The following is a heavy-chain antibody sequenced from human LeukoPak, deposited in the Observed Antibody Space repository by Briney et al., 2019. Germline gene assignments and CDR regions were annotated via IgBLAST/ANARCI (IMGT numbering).Heavy chain of an antibody. CDR1: GYTFTGYY. CDR3: ARDLDLGRITMIVGSIDY. V-gene: IGHV1-2*02. CDR2: INPNSGGT. Sequence: GASVKVSCKASGYTFTGYYMHWVRQAPGQGLEWMGWINPNSGGTNYAQKFQGRVTMARDTSISTAYMELSRLRSDDTAVYYCARDLDLGRITMIVGSIDYWGQGTLVTVSS. D-gene: IGHD3-22*01. J-gene: IGHJ4*02.